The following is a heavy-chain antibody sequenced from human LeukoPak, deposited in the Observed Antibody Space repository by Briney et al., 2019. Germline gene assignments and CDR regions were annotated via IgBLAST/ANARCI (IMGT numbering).Heavy chain of an antibody. CDR1: GFTFSSYA. CDR3: AKDAVGYCSSTSCYDSYTSYFDY. D-gene: IGHD2-2*01. Sequence: GGSLRLSCAASGFTFSSYAMSWVRQAPGKGLEWVSAISGSGGSTYYADSVKGRFTTSRDNPKNTLYLQMNSLRAEDTAVYYCAKDAVGYCSSTSCYDSYTSYFDYWGQGTLVTVSS. CDR2: ISGSGGST. V-gene: IGHV3-23*01. J-gene: IGHJ4*02.